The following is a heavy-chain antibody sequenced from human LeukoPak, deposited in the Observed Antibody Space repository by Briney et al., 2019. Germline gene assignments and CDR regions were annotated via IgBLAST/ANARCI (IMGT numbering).Heavy chain of an antibody. CDR1: GFTFSYYW. CDR3: AREKGYNYYMDV. Sequence: GGSLRLSCAVSGFTFSYYWMSWVRQAPGKGLEWVANIKQDGSEEYYVDSVKGRFTISRDNAKNSLYLQMNSLRVEDTAVYFCAREKGYNYYMDVWGKGTTVTVSS. J-gene: IGHJ6*03. CDR2: IKQDGSEE. V-gene: IGHV3-7*01.